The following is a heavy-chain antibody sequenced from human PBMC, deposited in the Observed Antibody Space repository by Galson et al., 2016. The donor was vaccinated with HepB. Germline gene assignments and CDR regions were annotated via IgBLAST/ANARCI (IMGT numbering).Heavy chain of an antibody. J-gene: IGHJ6*04. Sequence: SLRLSCATSGFTFGSYEMHWVRQPPGKGLEWVAIISFDGSGEKYADSVKARFTISRDNLQNTLFLQMSSLRVEDTAVYYCARDPPGSDYGLDVWGKGTTVTVSS. CDR3: ARDPPGSDYGLDV. CDR2: ISFDGSGE. V-gene: IGHV3-33*01. CDR1: GFTFGSYE.